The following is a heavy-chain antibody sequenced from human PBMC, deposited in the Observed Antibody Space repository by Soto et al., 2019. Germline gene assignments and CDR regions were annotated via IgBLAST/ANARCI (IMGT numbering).Heavy chain of an antibody. D-gene: IGHD6-19*01. CDR3: ARDDIAVAGISTYYYYGMDV. V-gene: IGHV3-11*01. Sequence: GGSLRLSCAASGFTFSDYYMNWIRQAPGKGLEWVSYISTSGSTIYYADSVKGRFTISRDNAKNSLSLQMNSLRAEDTAVYYCARDDIAVAGISTYYYYGMDVWGQGTTVTVSS. J-gene: IGHJ6*02. CDR1: GFTFSDYY. CDR2: ISTSGSTI.